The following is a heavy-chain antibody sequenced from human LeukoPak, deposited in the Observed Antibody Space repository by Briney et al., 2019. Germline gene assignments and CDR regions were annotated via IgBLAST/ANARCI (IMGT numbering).Heavy chain of an antibody. CDR2: IYDSGST. CDR3: ARASTIFGHFAY. D-gene: IGHD3-3*01. J-gene: IGHJ4*02. CDR1: GGSISGTPYY. Sequence: SETLSLTCAISGGSISGTPYYWGWIRQPPGKGLEWIGSIYDSGSTYYNPSLKSRLTISVDTSKNQFSLKLSSVTAADTAVYYCARASTIFGHFAYWGRGTLVNVSS. V-gene: IGHV4-39*07.